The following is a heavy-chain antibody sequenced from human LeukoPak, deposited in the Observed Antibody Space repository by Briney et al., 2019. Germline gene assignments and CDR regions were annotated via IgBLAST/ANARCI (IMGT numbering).Heavy chain of an antibody. CDR2: ISAYNGNT. Sequence: ASVKVSCKASGGTFSSYAISWVRQAPGQGLEWMGWISAYNGNTNYAQKLQGRVTMTTDTSTSTAYMELRSLRSDDTAVYYCARSRGYSYGTPDFDYWGQGTLVTVSS. CDR1: GGTFSSYA. D-gene: IGHD5-18*01. J-gene: IGHJ4*02. V-gene: IGHV1-18*01. CDR3: ARSRGYSYGTPDFDY.